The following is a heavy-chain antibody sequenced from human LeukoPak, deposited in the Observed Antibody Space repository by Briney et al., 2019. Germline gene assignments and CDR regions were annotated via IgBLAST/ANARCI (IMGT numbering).Heavy chain of an antibody. CDR2: IYYSGST. V-gene: IGHV4-31*03. Sequence: SETLSLTCTVSGGSISSGGYYRSWIRQHPGKGLEWIGYIYYSGSTYYNPSLKSRVTISVDTPKNQFSLKLSSVTAADTAVYYCARDSALSAGFDYWGQGTLVTVSS. CDR1: GGSISSGGYY. D-gene: IGHD1-14*01. CDR3: ARDSALSAGFDY. J-gene: IGHJ4*02.